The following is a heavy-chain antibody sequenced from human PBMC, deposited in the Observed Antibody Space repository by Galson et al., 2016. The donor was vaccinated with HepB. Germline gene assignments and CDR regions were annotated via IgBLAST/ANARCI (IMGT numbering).Heavy chain of an antibody. CDR3: VRDEYNISWYKY. Sequence: TLSLTCTVSGGSITNDNYFWSWVRQYPGKGLEWTGYISYFGSTYYNPSLRSRVSISVDTSRNQFSLKLNSVTAADTALYYCVRDEYNISWYKYWGQGTLVTVSS. CDR1: GGSITNDNYF. D-gene: IGHD6-13*01. V-gene: IGHV4-30-4*08. CDR2: ISYFGST. J-gene: IGHJ4*02.